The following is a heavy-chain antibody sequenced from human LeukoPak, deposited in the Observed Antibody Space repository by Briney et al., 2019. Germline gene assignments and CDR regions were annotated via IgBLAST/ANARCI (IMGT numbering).Heavy chain of an antibody. CDR3: ARDCSSTSCYTGTFDY. CDR2: INHSGST. J-gene: IGHJ4*02. Sequence: SETLSLTCAVYGGSFSGYYWSWIRQPPRKGLEWIGEINHSGSTNYNPSLKSRVTISVDTSKNQFSLKLSSVTAADTAVYYCARDCSSTSCYTGTFDYWGQGTLVTVSS. D-gene: IGHD2-2*02. V-gene: IGHV4-34*01. CDR1: GGSFSGYY.